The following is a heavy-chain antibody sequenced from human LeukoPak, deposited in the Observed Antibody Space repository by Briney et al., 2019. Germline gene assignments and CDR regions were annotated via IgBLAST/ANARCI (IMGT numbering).Heavy chain of an antibody. CDR1: GYTLTELS. J-gene: IGHJ4*02. V-gene: IGHV1-24*01. CDR2: FDPEDGET. Sequence: ASVKVSCKVSGYTLTELSMHWVRQAPGKGLEWMGGFDPEDGETIYAQKFQGRVTMTEDTSTDTAYMELSSLRSEDTAVYYCARGEYSSSWVDYWGQGTLVTVSS. CDR3: ARGEYSSSWVDY. D-gene: IGHD6-6*01.